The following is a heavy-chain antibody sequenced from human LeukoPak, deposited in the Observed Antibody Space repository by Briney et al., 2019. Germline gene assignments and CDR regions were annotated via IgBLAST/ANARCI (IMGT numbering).Heavy chain of an antibody. CDR2: ISSRSTYI. D-gene: IGHD5-12*01. CDR1: GFTFSSYS. J-gene: IGHJ4*02. Sequence: PGGSLRLSCAASGFTFSSYSLNWVRQAPGKGLEWVSSISSRSTYIYYADSVKGRFTISRDNAKNSLSLQMNSLRAEDTAVYYCARDPGGYSGYDLEYWGQGTLVTVPS. CDR3: ARDPGGYSGYDLEY. V-gene: IGHV3-21*01.